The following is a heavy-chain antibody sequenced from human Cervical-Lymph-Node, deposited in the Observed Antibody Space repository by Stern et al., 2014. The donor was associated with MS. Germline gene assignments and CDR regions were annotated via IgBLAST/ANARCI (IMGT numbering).Heavy chain of an antibody. J-gene: IGHJ3*02. V-gene: IGHV4-31*03. CDR3: ATIPPHIEGAAFEI. CDR2: MHHSGTS. Sequence: VQLVESGPGLVKPSQTLSLTCTVSGASVNSGGYYWTWIRQHPGQGLEWLGYMHHSGTSFYDPSLKSRITISRDMSKNQFSLNLTSMTAADTAVYYCATIPPHIEGAAFEIWGQGTLVSVSS. D-gene: IGHD1-26*01. CDR1: GASVNSGGYY.